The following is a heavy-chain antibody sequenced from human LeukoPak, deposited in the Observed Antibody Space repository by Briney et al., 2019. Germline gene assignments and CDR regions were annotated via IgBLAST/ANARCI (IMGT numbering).Heavy chain of an antibody. CDR3: ARERVRVAGRTIDY. D-gene: IGHD6-19*01. Sequence: SETLSLTCTVSGYSISSGYYWGWIRQPPGKGLEWIGSIYHSGSTNYNPSLKSRVTISVDTSKNQFSLKLSSVTAADTAVYYCARERVRVAGRTIDYWGQGTLVTVSS. V-gene: IGHV4-38-2*02. CDR1: GYSISSGYY. J-gene: IGHJ4*02. CDR2: IYHSGST.